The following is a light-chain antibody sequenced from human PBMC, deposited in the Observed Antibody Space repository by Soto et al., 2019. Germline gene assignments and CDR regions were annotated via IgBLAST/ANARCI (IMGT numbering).Light chain of an antibody. V-gene: IGKV3-20*01. J-gene: IGKJ4*02. CDR1: QSVSSSY. CDR3: QQYGSAPLT. CDR2: GAS. Sequence: ENGVTQSPGTLSLPPGERATLSCRASQSVSSSYLAWYQHKPGQAPRLLIYGASSRATGISDRFSGSGSGTDFTLTISRLEPEDFAVYYCQQYGSAPLTFGEGTKVDIK.